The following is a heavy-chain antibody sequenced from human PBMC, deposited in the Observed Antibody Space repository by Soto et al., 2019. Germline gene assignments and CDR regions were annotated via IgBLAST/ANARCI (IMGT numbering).Heavy chain of an antibody. CDR3: ARGSLPIGVVIIRAAMDV. Sequence: EASVKVSCKASGYTFTSYDINWVRQATGQGLEWMGWMNPNSGNTGYAQKFQGRVTMTRNTSISTAYMELSSLRSEDTAVYYCARGSLPIGVVIIRAAMDVWGQGTTVTVSS. CDR1: GYTFTSYD. V-gene: IGHV1-8*01. D-gene: IGHD3-3*01. J-gene: IGHJ6*02. CDR2: MNPNSGNT.